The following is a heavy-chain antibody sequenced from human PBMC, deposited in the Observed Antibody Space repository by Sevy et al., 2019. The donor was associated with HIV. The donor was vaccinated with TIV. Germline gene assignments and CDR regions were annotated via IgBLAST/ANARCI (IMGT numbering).Heavy chain of an antibody. D-gene: IGHD6-13*01. V-gene: IGHV4-59*01. CDR2: IYYSGST. J-gene: IGHJ4*02. CDR1: GGSIRNYS. Sequence: SETLSLTCTVSGGSIRNYSWSWIRQPPGKGLEWIGYIYYSGSTNYSPSLKTRLTISLDTSKNQFSLNLSSVTAADTAVYYCARESIGAVGDFDYWGQGTLVTVSS. CDR3: ARESIGAVGDFDY.